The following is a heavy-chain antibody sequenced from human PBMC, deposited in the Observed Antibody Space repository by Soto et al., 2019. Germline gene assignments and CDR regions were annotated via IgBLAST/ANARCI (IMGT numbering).Heavy chain of an antibody. CDR1: GGSISSYY. Sequence: QVQLQESGPGLVKPSETLSLTCTVSGGSISSYYWSWIRQPPGKGLEWIGYIYYSGSTNYNPSLKSRVTISVDTSKNQFSLKLSSVTAADTAVYYCARDVGIAVAGTYYYYYMDVWGKGTTVTVSS. V-gene: IGHV4-59*01. J-gene: IGHJ6*03. D-gene: IGHD6-19*01. CDR3: ARDVGIAVAGTYYYYYMDV. CDR2: IYYSGST.